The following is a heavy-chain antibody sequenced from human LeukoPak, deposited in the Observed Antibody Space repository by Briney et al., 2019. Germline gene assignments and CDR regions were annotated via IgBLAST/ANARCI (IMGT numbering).Heavy chain of an antibody. CDR1: GFTFSSYS. CDR3: AKITDGELRRFDY. D-gene: IGHD1-26*01. Sequence: GVSLRLSCAASGFTFSSYSMNWVRQAPGKGLEWVSYISSSSSTIYYADSVKGRFTISRDNAKNSLYLQMNSLRAEDTAVYYCAKITDGELRRFDYWGQGTRVTVSS. J-gene: IGHJ4*02. V-gene: IGHV3-48*01. CDR2: ISSSSSTI.